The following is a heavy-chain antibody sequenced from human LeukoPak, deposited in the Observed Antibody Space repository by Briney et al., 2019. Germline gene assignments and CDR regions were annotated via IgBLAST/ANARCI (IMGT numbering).Heavy chain of an antibody. CDR2: ISGSGAYT. V-gene: IGHV3-23*01. J-gene: IGHJ4*02. D-gene: IGHD4-17*01. Sequence: GGSLRLSCAAPGFTFSSYAMAWVRQAPRKGLEWVSAISGSGAYTYYADSVKGRFAISRDSSKNTLYLQMNSLGAEDTAIYYCAKDIGPDYGDYLDYWGQGTLVTVSS. CDR3: AKDIGPDYGDYLDY. CDR1: GFTFSSYA.